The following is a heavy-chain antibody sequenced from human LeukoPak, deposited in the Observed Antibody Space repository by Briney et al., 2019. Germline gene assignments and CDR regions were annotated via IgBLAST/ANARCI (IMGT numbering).Heavy chain of an antibody. D-gene: IGHD6-13*01. CDR2: ITGSGGTT. V-gene: IGHV3-23*01. J-gene: IGHJ4*02. Sequence: GGSLRLSCEASGITFSFYGMSWVRQAPGKGLEWVSAITGSGGTTYYADSMKGRFTISRDNSKNTLYLQMNSLRAEDTAVYYCAKDSIAAAGTDYWGQGTLVTVSS. CDR3: AKDSIAAAGTDY. CDR1: GITFSFYG.